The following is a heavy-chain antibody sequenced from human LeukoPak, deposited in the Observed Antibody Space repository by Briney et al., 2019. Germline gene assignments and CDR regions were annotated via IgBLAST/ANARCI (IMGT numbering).Heavy chain of an antibody. CDR3: ASSGSYRFVY. Sequence: GGSLRLSCAASGFTFSSYSMNWVRQAPGKGLEWVSHITASGTAMFYAASVKGRFTISRDNAKNSLYLQMNSLRDEDTAVYYCASSGSYRFVYWGQGTLVTVSS. CDR1: GFTFSSYS. CDR2: ITASGTAM. V-gene: IGHV3-48*02. D-gene: IGHD1-26*01. J-gene: IGHJ4*02.